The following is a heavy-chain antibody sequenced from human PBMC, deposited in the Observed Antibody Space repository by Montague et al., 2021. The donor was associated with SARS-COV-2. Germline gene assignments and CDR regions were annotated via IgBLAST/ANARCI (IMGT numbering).Heavy chain of an antibody. CDR2: TSANNGNT. CDR1: GYTFTSYG. J-gene: IGHJ3*02. CDR3: ARKPQGGASHI. D-gene: IGHD1-14*01. Sequence: SVKVSCKASGYTFTSYGIIWVRQAPGQGLEWMGWTSANNGNTNYAQKFQGRVTMTTDTSTTTAYMELRSLRSDDTAVYYCARKPQGGASHIWGQGTMVTVSS. V-gene: IGHV1-18*01.